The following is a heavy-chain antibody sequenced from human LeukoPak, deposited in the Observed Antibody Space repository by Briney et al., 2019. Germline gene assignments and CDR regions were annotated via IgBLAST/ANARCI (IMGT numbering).Heavy chain of an antibody. Sequence: ASVKVSCKASGYTFTGYYMHWVRQAPGQGLEWMGWINPNSGGTNYAQKFQGRVTMTRDTSISTAYMELRRLRSDDTAVYYCARVRFYYYYMDVWGKGTTVTVSS. CDR1: GYTFTGYY. J-gene: IGHJ6*03. V-gene: IGHV1-2*02. CDR3: ARVRFYYYYMDV. D-gene: IGHD1-1*01. CDR2: INPNSGGT.